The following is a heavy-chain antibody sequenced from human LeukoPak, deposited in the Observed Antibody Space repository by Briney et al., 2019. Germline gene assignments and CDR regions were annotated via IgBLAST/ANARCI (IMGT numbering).Heavy chain of an antibody. CDR2: FDPEDGET. V-gene: IGHV1-24*01. CDR1: GYTLTELS. CDR3: ATLPRDYDILTGFDC. J-gene: IGHJ4*02. D-gene: IGHD3-9*01. Sequence: GASVKVSCKVSGYTLTELSMHWVRQAPGKGLEWMGGFDPEDGETIYAQKFQGRVTMTEDTSTDTAYMELSSLRSEDTAVYYCATLPRDYDILTGFDCWGQGTLVTVSS.